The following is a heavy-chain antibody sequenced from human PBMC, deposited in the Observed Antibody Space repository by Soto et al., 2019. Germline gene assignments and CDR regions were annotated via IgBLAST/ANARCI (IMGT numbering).Heavy chain of an antibody. Sequence: GGPLSLSFEASGFTFSTHAMHWFRQAPGKGLEWLAVISYDGSNKYYADSVKGRFTIPRDNSKNTLYLQMNSLRAEDTAVYYCARDGSGGQLVLYYYYYYGMDVWGQGTTVTVSS. J-gene: IGHJ6*02. CDR3: ARDGSGGQLVLYYYYYYGMDV. V-gene: IGHV3-30-3*01. CDR2: ISYDGSNK. CDR1: GFTFSTHA. D-gene: IGHD6-6*01.